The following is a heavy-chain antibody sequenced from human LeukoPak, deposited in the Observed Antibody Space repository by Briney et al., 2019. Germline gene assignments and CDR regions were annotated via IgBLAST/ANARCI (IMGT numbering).Heavy chain of an antibody. V-gene: IGHV3-21*01. CDR3: AREGSGSYSDY. CDR1: GFTFSSYE. J-gene: IGHJ4*02. CDR2: IISSSRYI. D-gene: IGHD1-26*01. Sequence: GGSLRLSCAASGFTFSSYEMNWVRQAPGKGLEWVSSIISSSRYIYYADSVKGRFTISRDNAKNSLYLQMSSLRAEDTGVYYCAREGSGSYSDYWGEGTLVTVSS.